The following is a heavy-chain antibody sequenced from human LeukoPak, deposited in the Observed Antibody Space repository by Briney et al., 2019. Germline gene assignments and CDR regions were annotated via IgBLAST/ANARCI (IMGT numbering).Heavy chain of an antibody. D-gene: IGHD3-16*01. V-gene: IGHV1-18*01. J-gene: IGHJ5*02. CDR3: ARVFAYLDLNWFDP. CDR1: GYTFTSYD. Sequence: ASVKVSCKASGYTFTSYDISWVRQAPGQGLEWMGWISAYNSNTNYAQKLQGRVTMTTDTSTTTAYMELRSLRSDDTAVYYCARVFAYLDLNWFDPWGQGTLVTVSS. CDR2: ISAYNSNT.